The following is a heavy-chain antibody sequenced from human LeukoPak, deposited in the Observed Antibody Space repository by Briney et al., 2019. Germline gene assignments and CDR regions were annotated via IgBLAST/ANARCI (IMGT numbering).Heavy chain of an antibody. CDR2: IYYTGTT. CDR1: GGSISSYY. J-gene: IGHJ4*02. CDR3: ARLIRDSSGYYFDY. V-gene: IGHV4-59*08. Sequence: SETLSLTCTVSGGSISSYYWSWIRQPPGKGLEWIGYIYYTGTTKYNPSLNSRVTISVDTSKNQLSLRLNSVTAADTAVYYCARLIRDSSGYYFDYWGQGTLVTVSS. D-gene: IGHD3-22*01.